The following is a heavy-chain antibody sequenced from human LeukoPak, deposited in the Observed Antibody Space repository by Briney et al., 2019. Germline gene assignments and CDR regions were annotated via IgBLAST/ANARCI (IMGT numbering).Heavy chain of an antibody. CDR1: SGSISSSSYY. CDR2: IYYSGST. V-gene: IGHV4-39*01. J-gene: IGHJ3*02. D-gene: IGHD3-22*01. CDR3: ARQERGYDGSGHRAFDI. Sequence: SETLSLTCAVSSGSISSSSYYRGWIRQPPGKGLEWIGSIYYSGSTYYNPSLKSRVTLSVDTSKNQFSLKLRSVTAADTAVYYCARQERGYDGSGHRAFDIWGQGTMVTISS.